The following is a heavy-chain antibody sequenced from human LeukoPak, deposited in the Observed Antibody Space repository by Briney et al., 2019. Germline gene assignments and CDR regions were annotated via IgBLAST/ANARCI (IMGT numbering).Heavy chain of an antibody. D-gene: IGHD1-1*01. CDR3: ARRARGTPDY. CDR2: IYHSGGT. V-gene: IGHV4-38-2*01. Sequence: SETLSLTCAVSGYSISSGYYWGWIRQPPGKGLEWIGSIYHSGGTYYNPSLKSRVTISVDTSKNQFSLKLSSVTAADTAVYYCARRARGTPDYWGQGTLVTVSS. J-gene: IGHJ4*02. CDR1: GYSISSGYY.